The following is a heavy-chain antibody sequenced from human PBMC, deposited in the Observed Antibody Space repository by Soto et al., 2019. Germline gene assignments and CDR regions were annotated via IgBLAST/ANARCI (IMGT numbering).Heavy chain of an antibody. D-gene: IGHD6-19*01. Sequence: GGSLRLSFAASGFTFRSYAMHWVRQAPGKGLEWVAVISYDESDKYYADSLKGRFTISRDNSKNTLYLQMNSLRGEDTAVYHCARDLSVAGPDYWGQGTLVTVSS. CDR3: ARDLSVAGPDY. V-gene: IGHV3-30*03. CDR1: GFTFRSYA. J-gene: IGHJ4*02. CDR2: ISYDESDK.